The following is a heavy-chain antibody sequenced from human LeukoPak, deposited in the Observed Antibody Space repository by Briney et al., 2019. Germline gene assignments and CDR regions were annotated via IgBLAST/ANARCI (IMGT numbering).Heavy chain of an antibody. CDR3: ARRGYYYYGMDV. J-gene: IGHJ6*02. CDR2: IDHSGST. V-gene: IGHV4-34*01. Sequence: SETLSLTCAVYGGSFSGYYWSWIRQPPGKGLEWIGEIDHSGSTNYNPSLKSRVTISVDTSKNQFSLKLSSVTAADTAVYYCARRGYYYYGMDVWGQGTTVTVSS. CDR1: GGSFSGYY.